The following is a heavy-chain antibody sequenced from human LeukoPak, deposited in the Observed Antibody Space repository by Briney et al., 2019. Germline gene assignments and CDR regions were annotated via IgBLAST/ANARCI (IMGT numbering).Heavy chain of an antibody. V-gene: IGHV3-21*01. D-gene: IGHD5-12*01. CDR2: ISTMSNYI. CDR1: GFDFSTYA. J-gene: IGHJ5*02. CDR3: SRDRLGGLDL. Sequence: GGSLRLSCAASGFDFSTYAINWVRQAPGKGLEWVSSISTMSNYIFYGDTVKGRFTISRDNAKNSVYLQMNSLRPEDTAVYYCSRDRLGGLDLWGQGTLVTVSS.